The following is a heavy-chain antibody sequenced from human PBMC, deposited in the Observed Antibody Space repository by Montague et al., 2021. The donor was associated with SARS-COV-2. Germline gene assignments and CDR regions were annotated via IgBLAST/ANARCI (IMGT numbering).Heavy chain of an antibody. Sequence: SETLSFTCTVSGGSISSSSYYWGWIRQPPGKGLEWIGSIYYSGSTYYNPSLKRRVTISVDTSKNQFSLKLSSVTAADTAVYYCARPLNLYYYGSGSYSSWFDPWGQGTLVTVSS. CDR2: IYYSGST. J-gene: IGHJ5*02. CDR3: ARPLNLYYYGSGSYSSWFDP. D-gene: IGHD3-10*01. CDR1: GGSISSSSYY. V-gene: IGHV4-39*01.